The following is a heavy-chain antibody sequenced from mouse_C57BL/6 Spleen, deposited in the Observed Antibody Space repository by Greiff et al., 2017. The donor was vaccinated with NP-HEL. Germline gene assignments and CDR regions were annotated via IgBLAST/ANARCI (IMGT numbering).Heavy chain of an antibody. CDR3: ARFYGNVYAMDY. D-gene: IGHD2-1*01. CDR2: ISYDGSN. Sequence: EVKLMESGPGLVKPSQSLSLTCSVTGYSITSGYYWNWIRQFPGNKLEWMGYISYDGSNNYNPSLKNRISITRDTSKNQFFLKLNSVTTEDTATYYCARFYGNVYAMDYWGQGTSVTVSS. CDR1: GYSITSGYY. J-gene: IGHJ4*01. V-gene: IGHV3-6*01.